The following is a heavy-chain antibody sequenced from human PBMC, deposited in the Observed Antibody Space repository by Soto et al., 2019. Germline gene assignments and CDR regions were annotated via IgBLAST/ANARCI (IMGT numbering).Heavy chain of an antibody. CDR1: GFSFSTYA. J-gene: IGHJ4*02. D-gene: IGHD6-13*01. Sequence: EVQLLESGGGLVRPGGSLTLSCAASGFSFSTYAMSWVRQAPGKGLEWVSGISGGGGSTFYADSVEGRFTISRDKSKNTVYLQINSLRADDTALYYCAKDTYSNSWYTYYFDHWGQGTQVTVSS. CDR2: ISGGGGST. CDR3: AKDTYSNSWYTYYFDH. V-gene: IGHV3-23*01.